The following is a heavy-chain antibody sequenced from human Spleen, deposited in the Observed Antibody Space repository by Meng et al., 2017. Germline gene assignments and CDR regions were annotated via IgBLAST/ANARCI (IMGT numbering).Heavy chain of an antibody. CDR2: IYPGDSDT. V-gene: IGHV5-51*01. Sequence: GESLKISCKGSGYSFTSYWIGWVRQMPGKGLEWMGIIYPGDSDTRYSPSFQGQVTISADKSISTAYLQWSSLKASDTAMYYCARSTYYYDSSGYHLIPTDYWGQGTLVTVS. CDR3: ARSTYYYDSSGYHLIPTDY. J-gene: IGHJ4*02. D-gene: IGHD3-22*01. CDR1: GYSFTSYW.